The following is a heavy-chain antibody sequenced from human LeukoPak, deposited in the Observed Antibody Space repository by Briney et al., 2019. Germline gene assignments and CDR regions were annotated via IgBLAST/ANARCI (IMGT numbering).Heavy chain of an antibody. D-gene: IGHD2-15*01. Sequence: ASVKVSCKASGYTFTSYDINWVRQATGQGLKWMGWMNPNSGNTGYAQKFQGRVTMTRNTSISTAYMELSSLRSEDTAVYYCARAGRLPAYYFDYWGQGTLVTVSS. V-gene: IGHV1-8*01. J-gene: IGHJ4*02. CDR3: ARAGRLPAYYFDY. CDR2: MNPNSGNT. CDR1: GYTFTSYD.